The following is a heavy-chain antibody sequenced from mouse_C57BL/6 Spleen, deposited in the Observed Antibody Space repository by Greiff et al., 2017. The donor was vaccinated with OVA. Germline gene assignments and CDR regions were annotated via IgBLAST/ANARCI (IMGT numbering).Heavy chain of an antibody. D-gene: IGHD1-2*01. V-gene: IGHV14-3*01. CDR1: GFTITNTC. J-gene: IGHJ3*01. CDR3: VVVCDGRFAY. CDR2: IDPANGST. Sequence: EVKLQESVAELVRPGASVKLSCTASGFTITNTCMHWVKQRPGQGLEWIGRIDPANGSTKYAPKFQGKATMTADTSSNTAYLQLSSLTSEDSATYYCVVVCDGRFAYWGQGTPVTVSA.